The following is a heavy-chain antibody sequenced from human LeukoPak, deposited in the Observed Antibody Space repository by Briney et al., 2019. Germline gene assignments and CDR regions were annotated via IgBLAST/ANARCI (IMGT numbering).Heavy chain of an antibody. V-gene: IGHV1-69*13. CDR1: GGTFSSYA. D-gene: IGHD4-23*01. J-gene: IGHJ4*02. Sequence: SVKVSCKASGGTFSSYAISWVRQAPGQGLEWMGGIIPIFGTANYAQKFQGRVTITADESTCTAYMELSSLRSEDTAVYYCARGLDYGGNSIGYWGQGTLVTVSS. CDR3: ARGLDYGGNSIGY. CDR2: IIPIFGTA.